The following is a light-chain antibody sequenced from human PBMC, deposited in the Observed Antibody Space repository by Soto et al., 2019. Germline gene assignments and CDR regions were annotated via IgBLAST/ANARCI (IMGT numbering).Light chain of an antibody. J-gene: IGKJ1*01. CDR2: GAS. Sequence: EIVMRQSPATLSVSPGQRATLSGRASQSVRTTVAWYHQRPGQAPRLLIYGASTRATGVPDRFSGDGSGTDFTLTVTSLQSEDFGIYYCQQYTDWPTTFGQGTKVDI. CDR3: QQYTDWPTT. V-gene: IGKV3-15*01. CDR1: QSVRTT.